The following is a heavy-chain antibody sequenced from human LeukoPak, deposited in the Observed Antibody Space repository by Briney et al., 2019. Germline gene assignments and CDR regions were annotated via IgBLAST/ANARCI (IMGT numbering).Heavy chain of an antibody. CDR3: ARKGSSWYNWFDP. CDR2: INHSGST. D-gene: IGHD6-13*01. V-gene: IGHV4-34*01. CDR1: GGSFSGYY. J-gene: IGHJ5*02. Sequence: KPSETLSLTCAVYGGSFSGYYWSWIRQPPGKGLEWIGEINHSGSTNYNPSLKSRVTISVDTFKNQFSLKLSSVTAADTAVYYCARKGSSWYNWFDPWGQGTLVTVSS.